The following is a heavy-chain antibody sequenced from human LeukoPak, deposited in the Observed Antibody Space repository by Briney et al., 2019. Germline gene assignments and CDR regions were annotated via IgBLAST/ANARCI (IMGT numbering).Heavy chain of an antibody. V-gene: IGHV1-46*01. D-gene: IGHD3-22*01. CDR2: INPSGGST. CDR1: GYTFTSYY. J-gene: IGHJ6*03. Sequence: GASVKVSCKASGYTFTSYYMHWVRQAPGQGLEWMGIINPSGGSTSYAQKFQGRVTMTRDMSTSTVYMELSSLRSEDTAVYYCARVRYDSSGYSHYYYYYMDVWGKGTTVTISS. CDR3: ARVRYDSSGYSHYYYYYMDV.